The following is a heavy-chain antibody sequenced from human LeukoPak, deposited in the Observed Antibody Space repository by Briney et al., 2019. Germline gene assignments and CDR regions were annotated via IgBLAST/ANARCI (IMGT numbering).Heavy chain of an antibody. Sequence: SETLSLTCTVSGGSISSYYWSWIRQPPGKGLEWIGYIYYSGSTNYNPSLKSRVTISVDTSKNQFSLKLSSVTAADTAVYYCARGAWYYDILTGYWGYFDYWGQGTLVTGSS. V-gene: IGHV4-59*01. CDR1: GGSISSYY. J-gene: IGHJ4*02. CDR3: ARGAWYYDILTGYWGYFDY. D-gene: IGHD3-9*01. CDR2: IYYSGST.